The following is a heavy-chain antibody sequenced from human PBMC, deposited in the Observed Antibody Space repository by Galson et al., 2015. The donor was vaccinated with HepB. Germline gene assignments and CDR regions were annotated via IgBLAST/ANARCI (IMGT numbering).Heavy chain of an antibody. CDR2: IYYSGST. V-gene: IGHV4-39*07. J-gene: IGHJ6*02. CDR1: GSPISSSSYY. CDR3: ARTSVRTTVAHVMYQYYGMDV. D-gene: IGHD4-11*01. Sequence: LSLTCTVSGSPISSSSYYWGWIRQPPGKGLEWIGSIYYSGSTYYNPSLKSRVTISLYTSKSQFSLNLKSATATDTAVYYCARTSVRTTVAHVMYQYYGMDVWGQGTTVTVSS.